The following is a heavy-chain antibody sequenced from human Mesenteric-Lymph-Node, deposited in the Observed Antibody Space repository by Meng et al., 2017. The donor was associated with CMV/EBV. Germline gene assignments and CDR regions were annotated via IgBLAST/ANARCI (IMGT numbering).Heavy chain of an antibody. D-gene: IGHD1-14*01. CDR2: ISSNSAYT. J-gene: IGHJ4*02. Sequence: SGFTFRSYSLNCVRQAPGKGLEWVSSISSNSAYTNYADSVKGRFTISRDNARNSLYLQLNSLRAEDTAVYFCVRDLGISGTTDYFDYWGQGTLVTVSS. CDR3: VRDLGISGTTDYFDY. V-gene: IGHV3-21*06. CDR1: GFTFRSYS.